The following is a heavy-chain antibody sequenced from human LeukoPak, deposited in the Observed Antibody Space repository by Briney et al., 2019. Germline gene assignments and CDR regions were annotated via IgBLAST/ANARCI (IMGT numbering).Heavy chain of an antibody. CDR3: ALRSGNDDAYDF. D-gene: IGHD1-1*01. Sequence: GESLKISGKGSGYNFVTSWIGWVRQMPGKGLEWMGIIYTNDSDTRFSPSLQGQLTISVDKSITTSYLQWRSLKASDTAIHSCALRSGNDDAYDFWGQGTMVTVSS. V-gene: IGHV5-51*01. CDR2: IYTNDSDT. CDR1: GYNFVTSW. J-gene: IGHJ3*01.